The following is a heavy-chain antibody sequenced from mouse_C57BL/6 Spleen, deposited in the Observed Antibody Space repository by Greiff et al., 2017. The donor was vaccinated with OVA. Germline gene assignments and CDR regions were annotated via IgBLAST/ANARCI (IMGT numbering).Heavy chain of an antibody. J-gene: IGHJ2*01. V-gene: IGHV3-6*01. CDR2: ISYDGSN. CDR3: ARKSYYFDY. CDR1: GYSFTSGYY. Sequence: VQLKESGPGLVKPSQSLSLTCSVTGYSFTSGYYWNWIRQFPGNKLEWMGYISYDGSNNYNPSLKNRISITRDTSKNQFFLKLNSVTTEDTATYYCARKSYYFDYWGQGTTLTVSS.